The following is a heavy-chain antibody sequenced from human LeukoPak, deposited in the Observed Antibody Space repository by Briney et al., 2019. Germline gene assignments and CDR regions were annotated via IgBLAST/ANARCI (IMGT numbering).Heavy chain of an antibody. CDR3: TTDSSPFSAVAGTLDY. D-gene: IGHD6-19*01. Sequence: PGGSLRLSCAASGFTFSNAWMSWVRQAPGKGLEWVGRIISKTDGETTDYAAPVKGRLTISRDDSKNTLYLQMNSLKTEDTAVYYCTTDSSPFSAVAGTLDYSGQGTLVTVPS. CDR2: IISKTDGETT. CDR1: GFTFSNAW. V-gene: IGHV3-15*01. J-gene: IGHJ4*02.